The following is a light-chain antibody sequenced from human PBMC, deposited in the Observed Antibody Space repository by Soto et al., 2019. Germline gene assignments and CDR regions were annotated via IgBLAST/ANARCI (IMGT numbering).Light chain of an antibody. CDR1: RSVGTY. CDR3: QQYNDWPRT. Sequence: EIVMTQSPATLSVSPGERATLSCRASRSVGTYLAWYQQKPAQARRLLIYGASTRAAGISPRFSGGGSGTEFTLTISSQQSEDFAVYYCQQYNDWPRTFGQGIKVGIK. V-gene: IGKV3-15*01. J-gene: IGKJ1*01. CDR2: GAS.